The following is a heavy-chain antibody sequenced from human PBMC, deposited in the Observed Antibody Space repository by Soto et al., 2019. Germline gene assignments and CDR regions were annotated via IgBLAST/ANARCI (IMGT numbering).Heavy chain of an antibody. CDR3: ASLVVPAAQHSEWYYYYYGMDV. J-gene: IGHJ6*02. CDR2: IIPIFGTA. Sequence: ASVKVSCKASGGTFSSYAISWVRQAPGQGLEWMGGIIPIFGTANYAQKFQGRVTITADESTSTAYMELSSLRSEDTAVYYCASLVVPAAQHSEWYYYYYGMDVWGQGTTVTVSS. D-gene: IGHD2-2*01. CDR1: GGTFSSYA. V-gene: IGHV1-69*13.